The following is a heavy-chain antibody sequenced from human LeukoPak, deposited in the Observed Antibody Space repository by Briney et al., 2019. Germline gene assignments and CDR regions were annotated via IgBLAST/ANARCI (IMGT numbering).Heavy chain of an antibody. CDR3: ATSPSYYYYMDV. CDR2: IYYSGST. Sequence: SETLSLTCTVSGGSISSGSYYWGWIRQPPGKGLEWIGTIYYSGSTYYNPSLRSRVTISVDTSKNQFSLKLSSVTAADTAVYYCATSPSYYYYMDVWGKGTTVTISS. J-gene: IGHJ6*03. V-gene: IGHV4-39*07. CDR1: GGSISSGSYY.